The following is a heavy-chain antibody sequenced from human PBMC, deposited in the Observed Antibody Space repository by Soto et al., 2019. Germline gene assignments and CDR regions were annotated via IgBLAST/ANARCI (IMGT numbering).Heavy chain of an antibody. V-gene: IGHV4-59*08. J-gene: IGHJ6*02. CDR3: VRQGIGNLHGLVDV. CDR2: VYYNGGS. D-gene: IGHD3-10*01. CDR1: GGSIDGYN. Sequence: QVQLQESGPGLVKPSETLSLTCTVSGGSIDGYNCAWIRQPPGKSLEWVGYVYYNGGSRYNPSLGXXVXXSMDTSKSQFSRQLRSVTAADTAVYYCVRQGIGNLHGLVDVWGRGTTVTVSS.